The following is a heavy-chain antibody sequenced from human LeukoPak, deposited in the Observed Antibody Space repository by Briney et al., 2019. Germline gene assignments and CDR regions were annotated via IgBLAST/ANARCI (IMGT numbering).Heavy chain of an antibody. J-gene: IGHJ5*02. V-gene: IGHV1-8*02. Sequence: ASVKVSCKASGYTFTGYYMHWVRQATGQGLEWMGWMNPNSGNTGYAQKFQGRVTMTRNTSISTAYMELSSLRSEDTAVYYCARSKSQVVVTATDWFDPWGQGTLVTVSS. D-gene: IGHD2-21*02. CDR2: MNPNSGNT. CDR3: ARSKSQVVVTATDWFDP. CDR1: GYTFTGYY.